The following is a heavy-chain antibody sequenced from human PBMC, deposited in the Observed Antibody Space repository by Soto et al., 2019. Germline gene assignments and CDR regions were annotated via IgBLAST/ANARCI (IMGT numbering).Heavy chain of an antibody. CDR1: GYSVSSSSYY. J-gene: IGHJ4*02. D-gene: IGHD3-3*01. Sequence: PSETLSLACTVSGYSVSSSSYYWAWIRQPPGKGLEWIGSIYYSGSTYYNPSLKSRVTISVDTSKNQFSLKLSSVTAADTAVYYCARRRSYDFWSGYYTDGSFDHWGQGALVTVSS. CDR3: ARRRSYDFWSGYYTDGSFDH. CDR2: IYYSGST. V-gene: IGHV4-39*01.